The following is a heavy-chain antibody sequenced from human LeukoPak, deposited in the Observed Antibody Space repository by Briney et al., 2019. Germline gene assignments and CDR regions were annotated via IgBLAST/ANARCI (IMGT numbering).Heavy chain of an antibody. V-gene: IGHV1-2*02. Sequence: ASVKVSCKASGYSFTVYYMHWVRQAPGQGLEWTGWINPNSGGTNYAQKFLGRVTMTRDTSISTAYMELSRLRSDDKAVYYCASLYGDYVASDYWGQGTLVTVSS. CDR2: INPNSGGT. CDR3: ASLYGDYVASDY. D-gene: IGHD4-17*01. CDR1: GYSFTVYY. J-gene: IGHJ4*02.